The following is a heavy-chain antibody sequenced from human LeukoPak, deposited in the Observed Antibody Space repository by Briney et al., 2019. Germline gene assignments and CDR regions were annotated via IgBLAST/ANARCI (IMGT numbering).Heavy chain of an antibody. CDR3: AKDPQWGGY. Sequence: PGGSLRLSCAASGFTFSSYAMSWVRQAPGKGLEWVSAISGGAGSTYYADSVKGRFTISRDNPKNTLYLQMNSLRAEDTAVYYCAKDPQWGGYWGQGTLVTVSS. J-gene: IGHJ4*02. D-gene: IGHD3-10*01. V-gene: IGHV3-23*01. CDR2: ISGGAGST. CDR1: GFTFSSYA.